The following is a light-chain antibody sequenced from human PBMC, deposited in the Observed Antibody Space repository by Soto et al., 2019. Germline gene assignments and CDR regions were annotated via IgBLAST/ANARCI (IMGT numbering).Light chain of an antibody. CDR2: AAS. CDR3: QQYDINST. Sequence: DIQMTQSPSTLSASVGSRFTITCRASQSISNWLAWYQQKPGKAPNFLIYAASSLQSGVPSRFSGSGSGTEFTLTITSLKADDFATYYCQQYDINSTFGQGTKVDIK. CDR1: QSISNW. J-gene: IGKJ2*01. V-gene: IGKV1-5*01.